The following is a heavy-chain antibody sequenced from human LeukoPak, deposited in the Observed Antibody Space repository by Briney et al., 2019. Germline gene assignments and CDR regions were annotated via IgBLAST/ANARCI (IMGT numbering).Heavy chain of an antibody. CDR2: ISAGGGTS. J-gene: IGHJ4*02. CDR1: GFTFTSYA. D-gene: IGHD1-26*01. Sequence: GGSLRLSCAASGFTFTSYAMSWVRQAPGKGLEWVSSISAGGGTSYYADSVKGRFTISRDNSKNTLYLQMNSLRAEDTALYYCAKDQRQSVGASNYFDYWGQGTLVTVSS. V-gene: IGHV3-23*01. CDR3: AKDQRQSVGASNYFDY.